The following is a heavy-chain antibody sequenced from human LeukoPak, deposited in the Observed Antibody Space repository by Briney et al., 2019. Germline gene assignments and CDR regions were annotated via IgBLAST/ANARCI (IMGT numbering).Heavy chain of an antibody. D-gene: IGHD1-26*01. Sequence: GGSLRLSCEASGFTFSSYGMHRVRQAPAKGLEWVAIIQYDGSNEYYADSVKGRFTISRDNSKNTLYLQMNSLRAEDTAVYYCAKDLGELKGGWGQGTLVTVSS. CDR1: GFTFSSYG. CDR2: IQYDGSNE. J-gene: IGHJ4*02. V-gene: IGHV3-30*02. CDR3: AKDLGELKGG.